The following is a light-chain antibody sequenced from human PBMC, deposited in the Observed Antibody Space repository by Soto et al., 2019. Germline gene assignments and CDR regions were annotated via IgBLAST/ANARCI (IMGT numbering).Light chain of an antibody. J-gene: IGLJ1*01. CDR2: GNN. CDR1: SSNIGAGYD. V-gene: IGLV1-40*01. Sequence: QPVLTQPPSVSGAPGQRVTISCTGSSSNIGAGYDVHWYQQLPGTAPKLLIYGNNNRPSGVPDRFSGSKSGTSASLAITGLQAGDEADYHCQSYDSRLSGYVFGTGTKLTVL. CDR3: QSYDSRLSGYV.